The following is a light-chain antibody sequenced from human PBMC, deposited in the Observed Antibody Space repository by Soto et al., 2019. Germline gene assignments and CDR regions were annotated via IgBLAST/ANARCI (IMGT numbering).Light chain of an antibody. Sequence: QSVLTQPASVSGSPGQSITISCTGTSSDVGGYNYVSWYQQHPGKAPKLMIYDVSNRPSGVSNRFSGSKSGNTASLTISGLQAEDEADYYCCSYAGSYTFYVFGTGTKVTVL. CDR3: CSYAGSYTFYV. CDR1: SSDVGGYNY. CDR2: DVS. V-gene: IGLV2-14*01. J-gene: IGLJ1*01.